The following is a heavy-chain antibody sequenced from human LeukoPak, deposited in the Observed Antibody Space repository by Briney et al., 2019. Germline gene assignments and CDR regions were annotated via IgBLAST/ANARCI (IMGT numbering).Heavy chain of an antibody. J-gene: IGHJ4*02. Sequence: SAISCSGGTTYYADSVKGRFTISRDNSKNTLYLQMNSLRAEDTAVYYCAKGSNYYDSSGHYWGQGTLVTVSS. CDR3: AKGSNYYDSSGHY. D-gene: IGHD3-22*01. CDR2: ISCSGGTT. V-gene: IGHV3-23*01.